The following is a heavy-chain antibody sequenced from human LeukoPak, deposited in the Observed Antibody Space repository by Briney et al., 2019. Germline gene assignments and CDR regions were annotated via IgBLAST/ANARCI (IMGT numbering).Heavy chain of an antibody. CDR2: ISAGSGYT. Sequence: GGSLRLSCAASGYTFSGYILCWVRQAPGQGLEWIASISAGSGYTYYAETLKGRVTISRDNAKDLLFLEMSSQTSEDRAIHYCARDTGHNAIIEYFEHWGEGTPVPLS. CDR3: ARDTGHNAIIEYFEH. CDR1: GYTFSGYI. J-gene: IGHJ1*01. V-gene: IGHV3-21*01. D-gene: IGHD1-14*01.